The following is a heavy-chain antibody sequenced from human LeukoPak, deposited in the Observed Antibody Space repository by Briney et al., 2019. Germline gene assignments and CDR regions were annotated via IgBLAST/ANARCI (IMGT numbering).Heavy chain of an antibody. CDR1: GFTFGSHW. Sequence: GGSLRLSCAASGFTFGSHWMTWVHQAPGKGLEWLSYINIGGTNTHYADSVKGRFTTSRDNAKKSLYLEMNNLRAEDTAVYYCATDGAGFDTWGQGVLVTVSS. J-gene: IGHJ5*02. CDR3: ATDGAGFDT. V-gene: IGHV3-48*03. CDR2: INIGGTNT.